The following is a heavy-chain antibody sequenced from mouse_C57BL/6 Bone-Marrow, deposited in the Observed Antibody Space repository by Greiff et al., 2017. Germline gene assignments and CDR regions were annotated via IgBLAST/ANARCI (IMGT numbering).Heavy chain of an antibody. CDR3: ARHERNYDYDGIYYAMDY. J-gene: IGHJ4*01. Sequence: VQGVESGAELVKPGASVKLSCKASGYTFTEYTIHWVKQRSGQGLEWIGWFYPGSGSIKYNEKFKDKATLTADKSSSTVYMELSRLTSEDSAVYFCARHERNYDYDGIYYAMDYWGQGTSVTVSS. CDR1: GYTFTEYT. CDR2: FYPGSGSI. D-gene: IGHD2-4*01. V-gene: IGHV1-62-2*01.